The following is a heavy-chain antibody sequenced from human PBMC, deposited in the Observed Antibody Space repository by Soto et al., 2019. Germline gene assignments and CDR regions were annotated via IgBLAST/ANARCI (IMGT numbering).Heavy chain of an antibody. V-gene: IGHV4-34*01. CDR1: GGSFDGFY. CDR2: ISHSGTT. J-gene: IGHJ3*02. Sequence: QVQLQQWGAGLVKPSETLSLTCSVYGGSFDGFYWSWIRQPPGRGLEWIGQISHSGTTIYNPSLKSRVTISADTSKSQFSLNLNSVTAADTAVYYCATVALSTYCSKNPCPGASSAIWGQGTMVTVSS. D-gene: IGHD2-2*01. CDR3: ATVALSTYCSKNPCPGASSAI.